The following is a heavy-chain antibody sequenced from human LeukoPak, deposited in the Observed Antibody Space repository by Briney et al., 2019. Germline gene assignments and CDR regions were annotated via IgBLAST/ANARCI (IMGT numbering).Heavy chain of an antibody. CDR2: INAGNGNT. CDR1: GYTFTSYA. J-gene: IGHJ6*02. Sequence: ASVKVSCKASGYTFTSYAMHWVRQAPGQRLEWMGWINAGNGNTKYSQRFQGRVTITRDTSASTAYMELSSLRSEDTAVYYCAMSVRGVITYPPYYYYGMDVWGQGTTVTVSS. CDR3: AMSVRGVITYPPYYYYGMDV. V-gene: IGHV1-3*01. D-gene: IGHD3-10*02.